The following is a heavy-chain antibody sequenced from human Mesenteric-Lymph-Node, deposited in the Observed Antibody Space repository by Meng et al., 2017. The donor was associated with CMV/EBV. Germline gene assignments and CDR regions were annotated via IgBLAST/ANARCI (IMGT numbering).Heavy chain of an antibody. V-gene: IGHV1-3*04. D-gene: IGHD2-15*01. CDR3: ARDNSGGEFDWFDP. CDR1: GYTFTSYV. J-gene: IGHJ5*02. CDR2: INTGNGNT. Sequence: ASGYTFTSYVMQWVRQAPGQRPEWMGWINTGNGNTKYSQKIQGRVTITRDTSASTAYMELSSLRSEDTAVYYCARDNSGGEFDWFDPWGQGTLVTVSS.